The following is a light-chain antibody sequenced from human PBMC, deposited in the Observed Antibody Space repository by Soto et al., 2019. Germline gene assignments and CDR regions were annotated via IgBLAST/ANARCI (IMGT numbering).Light chain of an antibody. Sequence: EIVLTQSPGTLSLSPGEGATLSCRASQSLSRNYLAWYQHKPGQAPRLLIHTASNRATGVPPRFSGSGSGTDFTLTISRLEPEDFALYYCQQYDNSPLTFGQGTKVEI. CDR2: TAS. CDR3: QQYDNSPLT. CDR1: QSLSRNY. V-gene: IGKV3-20*01. J-gene: IGKJ1*01.